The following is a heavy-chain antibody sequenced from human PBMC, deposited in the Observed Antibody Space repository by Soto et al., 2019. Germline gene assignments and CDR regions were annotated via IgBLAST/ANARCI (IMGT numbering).Heavy chain of an antibody. Sequence: GSLRLSCAASGFTFSSYAMSWVRQAPGKGLEWVSAISGSGGFTYYADSVKGRFTISRDNSKNTLYLQMNSLRAEDTAVYYCAKAYSSGWKEYGMDVWGQGTTVTVSS. J-gene: IGHJ6*02. V-gene: IGHV3-23*01. CDR3: AKAYSSGWKEYGMDV. CDR1: GFTFSSYA. D-gene: IGHD6-19*01. CDR2: ISGSGGFT.